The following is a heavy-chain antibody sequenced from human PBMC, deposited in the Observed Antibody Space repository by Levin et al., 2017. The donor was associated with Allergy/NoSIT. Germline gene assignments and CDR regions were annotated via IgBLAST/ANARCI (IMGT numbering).Heavy chain of an antibody. CDR2: IYYSGST. V-gene: IGHV4-59*01. Sequence: SQTLSLTCTVSGGSISSYYWSWIRQPPGKGLEWIGYIYYSGSTNYNPSLKSRVTISVDTSKNQFSLKLSSVTAADTAVYYCAMTRSGWYYSAFDIWGQGTMVTVSS. J-gene: IGHJ3*02. CDR3: AMTRSGWYYSAFDI. CDR1: GGSISSYY. D-gene: IGHD6-19*01.